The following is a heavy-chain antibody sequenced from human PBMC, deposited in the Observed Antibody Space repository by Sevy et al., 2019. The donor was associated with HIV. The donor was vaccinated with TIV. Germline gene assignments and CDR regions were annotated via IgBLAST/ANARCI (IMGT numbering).Heavy chain of an antibody. CDR1: GFTFSSYG. J-gene: IGHJ6*02. D-gene: IGHD5-18*01. CDR2: IWYDGSNK. V-gene: IGHV3-33*01. CDR3: ASDGAVDTAMVYYYYGMDV. Sequence: GGSLRLSCAASGFTFSSYGMHWVRQAPGKGLEWVAVIWYDGSNKYYADSVKGRFTISRDNSKNTLYLQMNSLRAEDTAVYYCASDGAVDTAMVYYYYGMDVWGQGTTVTVSS.